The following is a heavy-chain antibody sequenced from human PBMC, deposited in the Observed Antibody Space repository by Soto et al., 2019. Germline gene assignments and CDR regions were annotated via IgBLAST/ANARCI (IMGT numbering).Heavy chain of an antibody. CDR3: ARQYLYYYYYGMDV. J-gene: IGHJ6*02. Sequence: HGESLKISCKGSGYSLTSYWISWVRQMPGKGLEWMGRIDPSDSYTNYSPSFQGHVTISADKSISTAYLQWSSLKASDTAMYYCARQYLYYYYYGMDVWGQGTTVTAP. CDR1: GYSLTSYW. CDR2: IDPSDSYT. D-gene: IGHD2-2*01. V-gene: IGHV5-10-1*01.